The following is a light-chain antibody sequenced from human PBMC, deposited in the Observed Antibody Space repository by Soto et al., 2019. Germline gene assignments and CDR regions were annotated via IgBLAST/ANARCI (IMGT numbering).Light chain of an antibody. CDR3: QRYTTWPPWT. V-gene: IGKV3-15*01. CDR1: QSVSSH. CDR2: GAS. J-gene: IGKJ1*01. Sequence: EIVRTQSPATLSVTAGERATLCYSASQSVSSHLAWYQQKPGQAPRLLIYGASTRATGIPARFSGSGSGTEFTLSICSLQSEDFAVYCCQRYTTWPPWTFGQGTKVDIK.